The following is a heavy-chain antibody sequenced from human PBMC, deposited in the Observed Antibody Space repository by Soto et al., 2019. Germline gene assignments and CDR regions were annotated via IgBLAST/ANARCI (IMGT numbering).Heavy chain of an antibody. CDR1: GFTFSDYY. CDR3: ARVGVSYYYDSSGYYPDY. D-gene: IGHD3-22*01. V-gene: IGHV3-11*01. CDR2: ISSSGSTI. J-gene: IGHJ4*02. Sequence: GGSLRFSCAASGFTFSDYYMSWIRQAPGKGLEWVSYISSSGSTIYYADSVKGRFTISRDNAKNSLYLQMNSLRAEDTAVYYCARVGVSYYYDSSGYYPDYWGQGTLVTVSS.